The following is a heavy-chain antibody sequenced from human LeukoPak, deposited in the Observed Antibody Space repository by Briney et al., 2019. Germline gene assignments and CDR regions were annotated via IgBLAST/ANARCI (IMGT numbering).Heavy chain of an antibody. V-gene: IGHV1-69*05. CDR1: GGTFSSYA. CDR2: IIPIFGTA. D-gene: IGHD4-17*01. CDR3: ARDRDGDYFTWYFDL. J-gene: IGHJ2*01. Sequence: SVKVSCKASGGTFSSYAISWVRQAPGQGLEWMGRIIPIFGTANYAQKFQGRVTITTDESTSTAYMELSSLRSEDTAVYYCARDRDGDYFTWYFDLWRRGTLVTVSS.